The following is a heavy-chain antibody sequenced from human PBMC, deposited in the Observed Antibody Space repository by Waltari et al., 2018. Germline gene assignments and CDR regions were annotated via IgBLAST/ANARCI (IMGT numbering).Heavy chain of an antibody. CDR2: IKSKTDDGTT. J-gene: IGHJ6*03. CDR1: GFTFSNAW. CDR3: ATGTISYYYFMDV. V-gene: IGHV3-15*01. D-gene: IGHD3-10*01. Sequence: EVQLVESGGGLVKPGGSLRLSCAASGFTFSNAWMTGVRQAPGKGLEWVGHIKSKTDDGTTDHAAPVKGRFTISRDDSKNTLFLQMNSLKTEDTAVYYCATGTISYYYFMDVWGKGTTVTVSS.